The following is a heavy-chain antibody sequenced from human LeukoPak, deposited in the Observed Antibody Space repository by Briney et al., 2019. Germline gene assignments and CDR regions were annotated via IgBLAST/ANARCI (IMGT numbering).Heavy chain of an antibody. V-gene: IGHV4-59*01. J-gene: IGHJ4*02. CDR1: GGPISSYY. Sequence: SETLSLTCTVSGGPISSYYWSWIRQPPGKGLEWIGYIYYSGSTNYNPSLKSRVTISVDTSKNQFSLKLSSVTAADTAVYYCARSGAASYFDYWGQGTLVTVSS. CDR3: ARSGAASYFDY. CDR2: IYYSGST.